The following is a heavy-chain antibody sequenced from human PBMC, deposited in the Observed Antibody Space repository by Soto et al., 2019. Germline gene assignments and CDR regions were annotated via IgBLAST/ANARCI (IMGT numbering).Heavy chain of an antibody. J-gene: IGHJ4*02. CDR1: GFTFSSYS. V-gene: IGHV3-48*02. CDR2: ISRSSSSM. CDR3: ARADYDTSGYYFDS. D-gene: IGHD3-22*01. Sequence: PGGSLRLSCAASGFTFSSYSMNWVRRAPGKGLEWVSYISRSSSSMYYADSVRGRFTISRDNAYNSLYLQMNSLRDEDTAVYYCARADYDTSGYYFDSWGQGA.